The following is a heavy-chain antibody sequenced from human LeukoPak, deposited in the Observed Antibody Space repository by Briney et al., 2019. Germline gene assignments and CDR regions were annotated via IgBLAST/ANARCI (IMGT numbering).Heavy chain of an antibody. CDR2: IYYSGST. J-gene: IGHJ4*02. D-gene: IGHD3-10*01. V-gene: IGHV4-59*01. CDR1: GGSMRSYY. Sequence: KPSETLSLTCTVSGGSMRSYYWSWIRQPPGKGLEWIGYIYYSGSTNYNPSLKSRVTISVDTSKNQFSLKLRSVTAADTAVYYCATVAVIRGVTYFDYWGQGTLVTVSS. CDR3: ATVAVIRGVTYFDY.